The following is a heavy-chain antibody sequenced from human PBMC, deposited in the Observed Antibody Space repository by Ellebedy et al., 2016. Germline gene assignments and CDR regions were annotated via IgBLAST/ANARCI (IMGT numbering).Heavy chain of an antibody. Sequence: SETLSLTCTVSGASISRDSWSWIRQPPGNGLQWLGYIFYSGGTIYNPSLRSRVTISVDKSQKQVSLNLTSVTAADTAVYFCAKSSISVFGVTDAFDIWGQGTLVTVSS. CDR2: IFYSGGT. D-gene: IGHD3-3*01. CDR3: AKSSISVFGVTDAFDI. V-gene: IGHV4-59*01. CDR1: GASISRDS. J-gene: IGHJ3*02.